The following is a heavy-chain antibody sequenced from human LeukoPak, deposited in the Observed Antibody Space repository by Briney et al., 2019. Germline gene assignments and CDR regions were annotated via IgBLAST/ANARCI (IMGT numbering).Heavy chain of an antibody. CDR2: IWYDGSNK. V-gene: IGHV3-33*01. J-gene: IGHJ4*02. CDR1: GFTFSSYG. Sequence: PGRSLRLSCAASGFTFSSYGMHWVRQAPGKGLEWVAVIWYDGSNKYYADSVKGRFTISRDNAKNSLYLQMNSLRAEDTAVYYCARDNSGYLYRFDYWGQGTLVTVSS. D-gene: IGHD3-22*01. CDR3: ARDNSGYLYRFDY.